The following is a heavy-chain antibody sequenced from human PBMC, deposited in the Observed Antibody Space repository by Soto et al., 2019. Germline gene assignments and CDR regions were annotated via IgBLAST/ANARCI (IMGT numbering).Heavy chain of an antibody. CDR3: ARVTAGSTIWYRRYVDY. D-gene: IGHD6-13*01. V-gene: IGHV3-23*01. CDR2: ISYNGVST. J-gene: IGHJ4*02. CDR1: GFTFSGYP. Sequence: PGGSLRLSCAASGFTFSGYPMSWVRKAPGKGLEWVSAISYNGVSTYYADSVKGRFTISTDNSENTLYLQMNSLTAADPAVYYCARVTAGSTIWYRRYVDYSGQRTLVTVGS.